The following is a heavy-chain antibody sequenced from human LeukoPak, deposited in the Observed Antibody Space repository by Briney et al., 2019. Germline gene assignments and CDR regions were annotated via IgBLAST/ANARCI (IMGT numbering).Heavy chain of an antibody. CDR3: AKVSGPYYYGMDV. D-gene: IGHD2-8*02. V-gene: IGHV3-23*01. CDR1: GFTFSSYA. Sequence: GGSLRLSCAASGFTFSSYAMSWVRQAPGKGLEWVAAISGSGGSTYYADSVKGRFTISRDNSKNTLYLQMNSLRAEDTAVYYCAKVSGPYYYGMDVWGQGTTVTVSS. J-gene: IGHJ6*02. CDR2: ISGSGGST.